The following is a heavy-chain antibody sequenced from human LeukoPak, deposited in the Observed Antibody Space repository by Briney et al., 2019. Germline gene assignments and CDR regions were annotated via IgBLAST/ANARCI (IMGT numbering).Heavy chain of an antibody. CDR1: GYTFTSYY. CDR2: INPSGGST. V-gene: IGHV1-46*01. CDR3: ASDVVGATIYY. D-gene: IGHD1-26*01. Sequence: ASVKVSCKASGYTFTSYYMHWVRQAPGHGLEWMGIINPSGGSTSYAQKFQGRVTMTRDTSTSTVYMELSSLRSEDTAVYYCASDVVGATIYYWGQGTLVTVSS. J-gene: IGHJ4*02.